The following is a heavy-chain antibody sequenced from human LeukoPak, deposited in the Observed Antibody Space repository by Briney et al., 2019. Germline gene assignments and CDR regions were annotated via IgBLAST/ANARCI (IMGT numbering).Heavy chain of an antibody. CDR2: IKSKTDGGTT. J-gene: IGHJ3*02. CDR1: GFTFSNAW. D-gene: IGHD3-10*01. V-gene: IGHV3-15*01. CDR3: AKDLSGRYSIDAFDI. Sequence: PGGSLRLSCAASGFTFSNAWMSWVRQAPGKGLEWVGRIKSKTDGGTTDYAAPVKGRFTISRDDSKNTLYLQINSLRAEDTAVYYCAKDLSGRYSIDAFDIWGQGTMVTVSS.